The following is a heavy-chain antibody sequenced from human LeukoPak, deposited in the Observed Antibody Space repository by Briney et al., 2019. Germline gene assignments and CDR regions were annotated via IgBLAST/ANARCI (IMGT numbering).Heavy chain of an antibody. V-gene: IGHV4-39*01. CDR3: ARHHWGSDGHWYFDL. D-gene: IGHD3-16*01. J-gene: IGHJ2*01. CDR1: GGSISSSNYY. CDR2: MYYSGST. Sequence: SETLSLTCTVSGGSISSSNYYWGWIRQPPGKGLEWLGSMYYSGSTYYNPSLKSRVTISVDTSKNQFSLKLSSVIAADTAVYYCARHHWGSDGHWYFDLWGRGTLVTVSS.